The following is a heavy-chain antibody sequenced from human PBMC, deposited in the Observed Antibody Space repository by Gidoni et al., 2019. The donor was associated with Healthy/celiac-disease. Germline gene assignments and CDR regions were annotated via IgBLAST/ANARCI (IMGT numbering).Heavy chain of an antibody. D-gene: IGHD3-10*01. J-gene: IGHJ4*02. CDR3: AKDQEDYGSGSYYIHFDY. CDR1: GFTFSSSA. V-gene: IGHV3-23*01. Sequence: EVPLLESGGGLVQPGGSLRLSCAASGFTFSSSAMSWVRPAPGKGLEWVSAISGSGGSTYYAESVKGRFTISRDNAKNTLYLQMNSLRAEDTAVYYCAKDQEDYGSGSYYIHFDYWGQGTLVTVSS. CDR2: ISGSGGST.